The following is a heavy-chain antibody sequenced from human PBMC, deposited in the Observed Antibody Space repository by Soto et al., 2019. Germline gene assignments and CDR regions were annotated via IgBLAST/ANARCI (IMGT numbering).Heavy chain of an antibody. D-gene: IGHD3-16*01. Sequence: QVQLVQSGAEVKKPGSSVKVSCKASGGTFSSYAISWVRQAPGQGLEWMGGIIPIFGTANYAQKFQGRVTITADDSTSTAYMELSSMRSEDTAVYYCARGFAFGGVIMGWFDPWGQGTLVTVSS. CDR1: GGTFSSYA. J-gene: IGHJ5*02. V-gene: IGHV1-69*01. CDR3: ARGFAFGGVIMGWFDP. CDR2: IIPIFGTA.